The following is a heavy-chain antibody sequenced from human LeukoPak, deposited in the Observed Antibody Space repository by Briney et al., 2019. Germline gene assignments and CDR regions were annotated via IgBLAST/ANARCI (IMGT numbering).Heavy chain of an antibody. CDR3: AKTIPMVRGVIPLGY. Sequence: GGSLRLSCAASGFTFSSYAMSWVRQAPGKGLEWVSANSGSGGSTYYADSVKGRFTISRDNSKNTLYLQMNSLRAEDTAVYYCAKTIPMVRGVIPLGYWGQGTLVTVSS. D-gene: IGHD3-10*01. J-gene: IGHJ4*02. CDR1: GFTFSSYA. V-gene: IGHV3-23*01. CDR2: NSGSGGST.